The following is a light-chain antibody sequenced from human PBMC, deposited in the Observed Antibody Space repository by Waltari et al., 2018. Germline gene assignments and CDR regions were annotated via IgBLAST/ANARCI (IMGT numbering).Light chain of an antibody. CDR1: SSDVGGYNY. V-gene: IGLV2-14*03. J-gene: IGLJ2*01. CDR2: DVS. CDR3: SSYTSSTTLLLI. Sequence: QSALTQPASVSGSPGQSIPLSCTGTSSDVGGYNYVSWYQKHPGNAPKLLIYDVSNRPSGVSNRFSASKSGNTASLIISGLQAEDEADYYCSSYTSSTTLLLIFGGGTKLTVL.